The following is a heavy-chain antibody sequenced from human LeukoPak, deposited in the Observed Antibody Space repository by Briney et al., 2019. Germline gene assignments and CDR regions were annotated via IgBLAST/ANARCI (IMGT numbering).Heavy chain of an antibody. J-gene: IGHJ4*02. D-gene: IGHD1-26*01. CDR3: ARAAGRDTTSGLDIDY. Sequence: KSSETPSLTCTVSGYSISSGYYWGWIRQPPGKGLEWIGSIYHSGSTYYNPSLKSRVTISVDTSKNQFSLKLSSVTAADTAVYYCARAAGRDTTSGLDIDYWGQGTLVTVSS. CDR2: IYHSGST. V-gene: IGHV4-38-2*02. CDR1: GYSISSGYY.